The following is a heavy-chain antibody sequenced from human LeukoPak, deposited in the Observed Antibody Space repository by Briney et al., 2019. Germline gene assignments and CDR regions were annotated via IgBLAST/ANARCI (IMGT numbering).Heavy chain of an antibody. CDR1: GGSFSGYY. V-gene: IGHV4-34*01. D-gene: IGHD3-22*01. CDR2: INHSGST. Sequence: SETLSLTCAVYGGSFSGYYWTWIRQPPGKGLEWIGEINHSGSTNYNPSLKSRVTISIDTSKNQFPLKLSSVTAADTAVYYCARGRRRIYYDSSGYRAYNWFDPWGQGTLVTVSS. CDR3: ARGRRRIYYDSSGYRAYNWFDP. J-gene: IGHJ5*02.